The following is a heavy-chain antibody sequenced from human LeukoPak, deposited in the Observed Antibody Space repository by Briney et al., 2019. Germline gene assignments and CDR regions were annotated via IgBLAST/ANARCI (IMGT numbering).Heavy chain of an antibody. V-gene: IGHV1-2*02. Sequence: ASVTVSCKASGYTFTDFYVHWVRQAPGQGLEWMGWISPKSGYTSYAQKFQDRVTLTRDTSINTAYMELNRLRSDDTAVYYCASPSYQSGGYYYFDFWGQGTLVAVSS. CDR3: ASPSYQSGGYYYFDF. CDR1: GYTFTDFY. CDR2: ISPKSGYT. J-gene: IGHJ4*02. D-gene: IGHD3-22*01.